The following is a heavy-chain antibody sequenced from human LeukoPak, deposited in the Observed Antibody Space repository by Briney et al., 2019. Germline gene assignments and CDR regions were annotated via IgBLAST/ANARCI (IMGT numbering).Heavy chain of an antibody. J-gene: IGHJ6*02. CDR2: IYYSGST. CDR1: GGSVSSGSYY. CDR3: ARAQPRYCSGGSCRRRDYYYYGMDV. V-gene: IGHV4-61*01. Sequence: PSETLSLTCTVSGGSVSSGSYYWSWIRQPPGKGLEWIGYIYYSGSTNYNPSLKSRVTISVDTSKNQFSLKLSSVTAADTAVYYCARAQPRYCSGGSCRRRDYYYYGMDVWGQGTTVTVSS. D-gene: IGHD2-15*01.